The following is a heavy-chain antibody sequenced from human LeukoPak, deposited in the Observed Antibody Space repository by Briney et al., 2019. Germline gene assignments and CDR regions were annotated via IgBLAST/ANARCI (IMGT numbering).Heavy chain of an antibody. D-gene: IGHD1-14*01. J-gene: IGHJ5*02. Sequence: SETLSLNCTVSGGSISSGDYYWSWIRQPPGKGLEWIGYIYYSGSTYYNPSLKSRVTISVDTSKNQFSLKLSSVTAADTAVYDCARDETGTTGWFDPWGQGTLVTVSS. CDR2: IYYSGST. V-gene: IGHV4-30-4*01. CDR3: ARDETGTTGWFDP. CDR1: GGSISSGDYY.